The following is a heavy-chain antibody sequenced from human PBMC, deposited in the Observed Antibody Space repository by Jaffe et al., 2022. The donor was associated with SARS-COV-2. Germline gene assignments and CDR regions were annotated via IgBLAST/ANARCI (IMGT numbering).Heavy chain of an antibody. J-gene: IGHJ4*02. V-gene: IGHV5-51*01. D-gene: IGHD3-22*01. Sequence: EVQLVQSGAEVKKPGDSLKISCKGFGYSFASSWIGWVRQMPGKGLEWMGIIYPGNSETRYSPSFQGQVTISADKSISTAYLQWSSLKASDTAMYYCARRQDISTYYFAYWGQGTLVTVSS. CDR2: IYPGNSET. CDR1: GYSFASSW. CDR3: ARRQDISTYYFAY.